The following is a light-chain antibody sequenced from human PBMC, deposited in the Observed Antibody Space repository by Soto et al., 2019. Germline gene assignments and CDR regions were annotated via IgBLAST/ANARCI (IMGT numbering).Light chain of an antibody. V-gene: IGLV2-11*01. J-gene: IGLJ1*01. Sequence: QSALTQPRSVSGSPGQSVTISCTGSISDNFVSRYQQHPGKAPKLMIYDVYGVSKRPSGVPDRFSGSKSGNTASLTISGLQADDEADYYCCSNTGSSIYVFGTGTKLTVL. CDR3: CSNTGSSIYV. CDR2: DVYGVS. CDR1: ISDNF.